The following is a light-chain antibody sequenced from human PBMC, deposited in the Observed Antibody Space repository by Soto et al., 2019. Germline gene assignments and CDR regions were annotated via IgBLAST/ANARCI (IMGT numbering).Light chain of an antibody. J-gene: IGKJ4*01. V-gene: IGKV1-9*01. CDR1: QDLTGD. Sequence: DIQLTQSPSFLSASVGDRVTITCRASQDLTGDLAWYQHEPGKAPKLLISATSTLQSGVPSRFSGSGSGTEMTLTISSLQPEDFAPYYCQQFKSYPLTFGGGTKVDIK. CDR3: QQFKSYPLT. CDR2: ATS.